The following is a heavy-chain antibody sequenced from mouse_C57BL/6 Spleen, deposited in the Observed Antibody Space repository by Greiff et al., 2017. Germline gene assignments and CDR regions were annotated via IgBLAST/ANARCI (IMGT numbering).Heavy chain of an antibody. CDR3: ARPSNWENWYFDV. J-gene: IGHJ1*03. Sequence: EVKLVESGGGLVKPGGSLKLSCAASGFTFSDYGMHWVRQAPEKGLEWVAYISSGSSTIYYADTVKGRFTISRDNAKNTLFLQMTSLRSEDTAMYDCARPSNWENWYFDVWGTGTTVTVSS. V-gene: IGHV5-17*01. CDR2: ISSGSSTI. CDR1: GFTFSDYG. D-gene: IGHD4-1*01.